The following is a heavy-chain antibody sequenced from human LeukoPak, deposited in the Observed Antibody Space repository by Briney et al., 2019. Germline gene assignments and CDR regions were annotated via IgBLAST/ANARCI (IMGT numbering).Heavy chain of an antibody. J-gene: IGHJ4*02. V-gene: IGHV3-74*01. Sequence: QPGGSLRLSCAASGFTFSSYWMHWVRQAPGKGLVWVSRINSDGSSTSYADSVKGRFTISRDNAKNTLYLQMNSQRAEDTAVYYCARVDIVVVTALQPPDYWGQGTLVTVSS. CDR3: ARVDIVVVTALQPPDY. CDR2: INSDGSST. CDR1: GFTFSSYW. D-gene: IGHD2-21*02.